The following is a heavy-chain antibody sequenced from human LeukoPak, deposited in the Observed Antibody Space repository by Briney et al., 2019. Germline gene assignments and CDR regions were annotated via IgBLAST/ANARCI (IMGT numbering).Heavy chain of an antibody. Sequence: GGSLRLSCAASGFTFSSYAMSWVRQTPGKGLEWVSAISGSGGSTYYADSVKGRFTISRDNSKNTLYLQMNSLRAEDTAVYYCVRDDDRPDNGLDYWGQGTLVTVSS. J-gene: IGHJ4*02. CDR3: VRDDDRPDNGLDY. V-gene: IGHV3-23*01. D-gene: IGHD3-22*01. CDR2: ISGSGGST. CDR1: GFTFSSYA.